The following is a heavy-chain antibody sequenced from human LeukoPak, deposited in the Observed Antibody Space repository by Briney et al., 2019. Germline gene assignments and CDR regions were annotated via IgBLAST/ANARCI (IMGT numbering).Heavy chain of an antibody. CDR3: ARVRRGVAGTGGQFDP. V-gene: IGHV1-2*02. CDR1: GYTFTGYY. D-gene: IGHD6-19*01. CDR2: INPNSGGT. Sequence: ASVKVSCKASGYTFTGYYMHWVRQAPGQGLEWMGWINPNSGGTNYAQKFQGRVTMSRDTSISTAYMELSRLRSDDTAVYYCARVRRGVAGTGGQFDPWGQGTLVTVSS. J-gene: IGHJ5*02.